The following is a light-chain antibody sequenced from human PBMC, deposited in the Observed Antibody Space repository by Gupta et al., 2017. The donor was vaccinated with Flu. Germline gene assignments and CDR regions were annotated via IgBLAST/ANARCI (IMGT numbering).Light chain of an antibody. J-gene: IGKJ2*01. CDR2: ATS. Sequence: PSSVSASVGDRVTITCRASQGVRYDLGWYQQKAGKAPKLLMYATSTLQTGVPSRLSGSGSGTEFTLTISSLQPEDSATYYCQQDYSYPRTFGQGTKVELK. CDR3: QQDYSYPRT. V-gene: IGKV1-6*01. CDR1: QGVRYD.